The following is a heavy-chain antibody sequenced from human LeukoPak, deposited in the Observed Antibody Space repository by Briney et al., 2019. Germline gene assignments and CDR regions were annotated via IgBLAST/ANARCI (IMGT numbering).Heavy chain of an antibody. CDR2: MNPNSGNT. Sequence: GASVKVSCKASGYTFTSYDINWVRQATGQELEWMGWMNPNSGNTGYAQKFQGRVTITRNTSISTAYMELSSLRSEDTAVYYCARIGRITIFGVVNRVFDPWGQGTLVTVSS. V-gene: IGHV1-8*03. CDR3: ARIGRITIFGVVNRVFDP. D-gene: IGHD3-3*01. CDR1: GYTFTSYD. J-gene: IGHJ5*02.